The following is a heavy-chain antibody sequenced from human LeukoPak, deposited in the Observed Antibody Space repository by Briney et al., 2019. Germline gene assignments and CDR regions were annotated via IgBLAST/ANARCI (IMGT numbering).Heavy chain of an antibody. CDR2: ISAYNGNT. V-gene: IGHV1-18*01. J-gene: IGHJ4*02. Sequence: EASVKVSCKASGYTFTSYGISWVRQAPGQGLEWMGWISAYNGNTNYAQKLQGRVTMTTDTSTSTAYMELRSLRSDDTAVYYCARDPTEFSGYYYDSSGYEDWGQGTLVTVSS. CDR1: GYTFTSYG. CDR3: ARDPTEFSGYYYDSSGYED. D-gene: IGHD3-22*01.